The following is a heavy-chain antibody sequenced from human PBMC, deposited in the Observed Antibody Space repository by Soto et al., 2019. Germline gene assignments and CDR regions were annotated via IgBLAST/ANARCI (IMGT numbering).Heavy chain of an antibody. CDR3: AKANDYDILTGYSGHFDY. D-gene: IGHD3-9*01. CDR1: GFTFDYYA. Sequence: GGSLRLSCAASGFTFDYYAMHWVRQAPGKGLEWVSGISWNSGSIGYADSVKGRFTISRDNAKNSLYLQMNSLRVEDTALYYCAKANDYDILTGYSGHFDYWGQGTLVTVSS. CDR2: ISWNSGSI. J-gene: IGHJ4*02. V-gene: IGHV3-9*01.